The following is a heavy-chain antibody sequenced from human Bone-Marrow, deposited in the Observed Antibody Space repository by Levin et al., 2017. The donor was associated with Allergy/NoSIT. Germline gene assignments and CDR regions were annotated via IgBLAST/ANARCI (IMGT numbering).Heavy chain of an antibody. CDR1: GFTFSAFG. V-gene: IGHV3-33*03. D-gene: IGHD6-13*01. J-gene: IGHJ2*01. CDR2: VSHDGSHR. Sequence: SCAASGFTFSAFGMHWVRQAPGRGLEWVAVVSHDGSHRVYADSVKARFTISRDNAKNSLYLQVNSLRAEDTAVYYCAGKPLSSWLYWYFDVWGRGTLVTVSS. CDR3: AGKPLSSWLYWYFDV.